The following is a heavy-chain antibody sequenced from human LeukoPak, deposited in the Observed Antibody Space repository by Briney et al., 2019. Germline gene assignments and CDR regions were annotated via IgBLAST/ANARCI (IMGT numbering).Heavy chain of an antibody. CDR2: IYYSGST. CDR3: AREERAWFDP. V-gene: IGHV4-31*03. J-gene: IGHJ5*02. CDR1: GGSISSGGYY. Sequence: SQTLCLTCTVSGGSISSGGYYWSWIRQHPGKGLEWIGYIYYSGSTYYNPSLKSRVTISVDTSKNQFCLKLSSVTAADTAVYYCAREERAWFDPWGQGTLVTVSS.